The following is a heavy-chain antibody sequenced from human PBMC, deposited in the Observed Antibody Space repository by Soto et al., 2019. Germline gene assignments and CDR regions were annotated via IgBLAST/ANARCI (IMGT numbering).Heavy chain of an antibody. V-gene: IGHV4-4*02. D-gene: IGHD3-22*01. CDR2: IYHSGST. J-gene: IGHJ3*02. CDR3: ASLSMIGRGDAFDI. CDR1: GGSISSSKW. Sequence: GPLQESGPGLVKPLGTLFLTCAVSGGSISSSKWWSWVRQPPGKGLEWIGEIYHSGSTNYNPSLKSRVTISVDKSKNQFSLKLSSVTAADTAVYYCASLSMIGRGDAFDIWGQGTMVTVSS.